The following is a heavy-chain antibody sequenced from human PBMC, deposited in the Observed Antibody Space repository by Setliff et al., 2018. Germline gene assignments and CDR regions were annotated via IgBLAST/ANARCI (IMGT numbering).Heavy chain of an antibody. CDR3: ARDGGSGWYSFYYYYYMDV. J-gene: IGHJ6*03. Sequence: PGGSLRLSCAASGFTFSSYWMHWVRQAPGKGLVWVSRINSDGSSTSYADSVKGRFTISRDNAKNTLYLQMNSLRAEDTAVYYCARDGGSGWYSFYYYYYMDVWGKGTTVTVSS. CDR1: GFTFSSYW. D-gene: IGHD6-19*01. V-gene: IGHV3-74*01. CDR2: INSDGSST.